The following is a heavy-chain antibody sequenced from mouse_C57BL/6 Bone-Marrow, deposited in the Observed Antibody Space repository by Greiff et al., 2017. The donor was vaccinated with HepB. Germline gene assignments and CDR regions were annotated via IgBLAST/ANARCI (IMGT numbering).Heavy chain of an antibody. J-gene: IGHJ3*01. CDR1: GFTFSDFY. D-gene: IGHD2-5*01. V-gene: IGHV7-1*01. CDR3: ARDASYSNYEFAY. Sequence: EVNLVESGGGLVQSGRSLRLSCATSGFTFSDFYMEWVRQAPGKGLEWIAASRNKANDYTTEYSASVKGRFIVSRDTSQSILYLQMNALRAEDTAIYYCARDASYSNYEFAYWGQGTLVTVSA. CDR2: SRNKANDYTT.